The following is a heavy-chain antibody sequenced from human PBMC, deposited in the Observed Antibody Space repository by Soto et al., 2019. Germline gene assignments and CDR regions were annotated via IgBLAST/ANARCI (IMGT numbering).Heavy chain of an antibody. V-gene: IGHV3-53*01. J-gene: IGHJ4*02. CDR2: MHRGGST. CDR3: ARVNTTLVDHFDC. CDR1: GFSVSGSS. Sequence: VGSLRLSCVVSGFSVSGSSIFWVRQATGKGLEWVSLMHRGGSTDNADSVKGRFTTSRDKSKNTLYLHMNGLRVEDTAVYYCARVNTTLVDHFDCWGQGTLVTVSS. D-gene: IGHD5-18*01.